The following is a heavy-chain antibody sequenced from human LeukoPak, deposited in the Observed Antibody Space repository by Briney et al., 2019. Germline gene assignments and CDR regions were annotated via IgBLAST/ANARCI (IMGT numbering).Heavy chain of an antibody. V-gene: IGHV7-4-1*02. CDR3: ARAYSSSWYSPLVFGY. J-gene: IGHJ4*02. D-gene: IGHD6-13*01. Sequence: ASVKVSCKASGYTFTSYAMNWVRQAPGQGLEWMGWINTNTGNPTYAQGFTGRFAFSLDTSVSTAYLQISSLKAEDTAVYYCARAYSSSWYSPLVFGYWGQGTLVTVSS. CDR1: GYTFTSYA. CDR2: INTNTGNP.